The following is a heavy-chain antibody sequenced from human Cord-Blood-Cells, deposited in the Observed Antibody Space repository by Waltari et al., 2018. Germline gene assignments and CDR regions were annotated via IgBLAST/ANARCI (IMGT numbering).Heavy chain of an antibody. Sequence: QVQLVQSGAEVKKPGASVKVPCKVSGYTLTELSMHCVRQAPGKGLEWMVGFDPEDGETIYAQKFQGRVTMTEDTSTDTAYMELSSLRSEDTAVYYCATGIFEVAGFDYWGQGTLVTVSS. CDR3: ATGIFEVAGFDY. J-gene: IGHJ4*02. V-gene: IGHV1-24*01. D-gene: IGHD6-19*01. CDR1: GYTLTELS. CDR2: FDPEDGET.